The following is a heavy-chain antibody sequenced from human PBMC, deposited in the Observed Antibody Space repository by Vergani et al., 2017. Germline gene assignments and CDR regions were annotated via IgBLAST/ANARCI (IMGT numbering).Heavy chain of an antibody. J-gene: IGHJ2*01. CDR3: VKDNDYDADGPFDL. Sequence: VEAGGGLVQPGGSLRLSCTASGFTFQAFAFHWVRQVSGRGLEWVSGIDRNYGVKNGNSFEGRFSISRDNAKKAVFLQMNKLRHEETALYFCVKDNDYDADGPFDLWGRGTLVTVSS. V-gene: IGHV3-9*01. CDR2: IDRNYGVK. CDR1: GFTFQAFA. D-gene: IGHD3-16*01.